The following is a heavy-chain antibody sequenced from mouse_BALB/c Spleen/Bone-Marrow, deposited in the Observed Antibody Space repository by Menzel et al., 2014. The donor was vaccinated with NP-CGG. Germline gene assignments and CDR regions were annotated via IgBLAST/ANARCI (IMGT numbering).Heavy chain of an antibody. CDR2: INPGSGSS. D-gene: IGHD2-2*01. J-gene: IGHJ3*01. CDR3: ARSRGYDVGPFAF. CDR1: GYAFTNYL. V-gene: IGHV1-54*01. Sequence: VQLVESGAELVRPGTSVKVSCKASGYAFTNYLMEWVKQRPGQGLEWIGVINPGSGSSNYNENFKGKATLTADRSSSTAYMLLSSLTSDDSAVYFCARSRGYDVGPFAFWGQGTLVTVSA.